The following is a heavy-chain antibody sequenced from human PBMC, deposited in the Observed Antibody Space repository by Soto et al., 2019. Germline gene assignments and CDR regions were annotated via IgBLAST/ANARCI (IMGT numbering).Heavy chain of an antibody. CDR1: GGSISSSSYY. J-gene: IGHJ6*02. V-gene: IGHV4-39*01. CDR3: ARRMGYYYYGMDV. Sequence: SETLSLTCTVSGGSISSSSYYWGWIRQPPGKGLEWIGSIYYSGSTYYNPSLKSRVTISVDTSKNQFSLKLSSVTAADTAVYYCARRMGYYYYGMDVWGQGTMVTVSS. D-gene: IGHD2-8*01. CDR2: IYYSGST.